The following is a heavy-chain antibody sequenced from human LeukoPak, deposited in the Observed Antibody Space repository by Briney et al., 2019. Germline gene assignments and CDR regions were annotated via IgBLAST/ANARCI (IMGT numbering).Heavy chain of an antibody. V-gene: IGHV3-21*01. J-gene: IGHJ6*02. CDR2: ISSSSSYI. CDR1: GFTFSSYS. CDR3: ARDLKIVVVPAYGMDV. Sequence: GGSLRLSCAASGFTFSSYSMNWVRQAPGKGLEWVSSISSSSSYIYYADSVKGRFTISRDNAKNSLYLQMNSLRAEDTAVYYCARDLKIVVVPAYGMDVWGQGTTVTVS. D-gene: IGHD2-2*01.